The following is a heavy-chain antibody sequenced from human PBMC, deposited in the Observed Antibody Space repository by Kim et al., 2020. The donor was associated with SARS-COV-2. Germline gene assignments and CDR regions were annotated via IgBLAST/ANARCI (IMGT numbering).Heavy chain of an antibody. Sequence: GESLKISCKGSGYSFTSYWIGWVRQMPGKGLEWMGIIYPGDSDTRYSPSFQGQVTISADKSISTAYLQWSSLKASDTAMYYCARLIVGATIQTSYFDYWGQGTLVTVSS. J-gene: IGHJ4*02. D-gene: IGHD1-26*01. CDR2: IYPGDSDT. CDR3: ARLIVGATIQTSYFDY. CDR1: GYSFTSYW. V-gene: IGHV5-51*01.